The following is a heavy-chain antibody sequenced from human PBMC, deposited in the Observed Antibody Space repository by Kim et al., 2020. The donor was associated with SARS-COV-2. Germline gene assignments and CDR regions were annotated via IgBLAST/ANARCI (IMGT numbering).Heavy chain of an antibody. CDR3: ASWRSYRKYYFDY. J-gene: IGHJ4*02. D-gene: IGHD3-16*02. Sequence: SETLSLTCTVSGGSISSYYWSWIRQPPGKGLEWIGYIYYSGSTNYNPSLKSRVTISVDTSKNQFSLKLSSVTAADTAVYYCASWRSYRKYYFDYWGQGTLVTVSS. CDR1: GGSISSYY. CDR2: IYYSGST. V-gene: IGHV4-59*13.